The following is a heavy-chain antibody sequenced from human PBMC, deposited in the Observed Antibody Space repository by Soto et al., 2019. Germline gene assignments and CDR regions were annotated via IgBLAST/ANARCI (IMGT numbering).Heavy chain of an antibody. CDR1: GFTFSSYW. CDR2: IKQDGSEK. D-gene: IGHD6-13*01. V-gene: IGHV3-7*01. J-gene: IGHJ1*01. Sequence: GGSLRLSCAASGFTFSSYWMSWVRQAPGKGLEWVANIKQDGSEKYYVDSVKGRFTISRDNAKNSLYLQMNSLRAEDTAVYYCARRSSSWLEYFQHWGQGTLVTVSS. CDR3: ARRSSSWLEYFQH.